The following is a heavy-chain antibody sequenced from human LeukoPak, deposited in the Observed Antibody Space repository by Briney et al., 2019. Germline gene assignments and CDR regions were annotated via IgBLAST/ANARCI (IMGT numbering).Heavy chain of an antibody. J-gene: IGHJ4*02. CDR2: IYYSGST. V-gene: IGHV4-59*01. D-gene: IGHD5-18*01. CDR3: ARKRYTAMGYFDH. Sequence: SETLSLTCTVSGGSISSYYWSWIRQPPGKGLEWIGYIYYSGSTNYNPSLKSRVTISVDTSKNQFSLKLSSVTAADTAVYYCARKRYTAMGYFDHWRQGTLVTVSS. CDR1: GGSISSYY.